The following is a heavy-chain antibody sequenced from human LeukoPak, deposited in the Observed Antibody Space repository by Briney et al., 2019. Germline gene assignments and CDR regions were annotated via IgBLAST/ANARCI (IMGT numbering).Heavy chain of an antibody. D-gene: IGHD3-16*01. J-gene: IGHJ4*02. CDR2: ISYDGSNK. CDR3: AKDKGDLRDY. CDR1: GFTFSSYG. Sequence: PGRSLRLSCAASGFTFSSYGMHWVRQAPGKGLGWVAVISYDGSNKYYADSVKGRFTISRDNSKNTLYLQMNSLRAEDTAVYYCAKDKGDLRDYWGQGTLVTVSS. V-gene: IGHV3-30*18.